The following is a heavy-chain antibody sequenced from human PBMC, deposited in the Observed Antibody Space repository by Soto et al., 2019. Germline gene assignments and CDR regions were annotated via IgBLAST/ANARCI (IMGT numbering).Heavy chain of an antibody. J-gene: IGHJ6*02. CDR1: GFTVSSNY. D-gene: IGHD3-3*01. CDR3: ARDYDFWSGYDYGMDV. Sequence: GGSLRLSCAASGFTVSSNYMSWVRQAPGKGLEWVSVIYSGGSTYYADSVKGRFTISRDNSKNTLYLQMNSLRAEDTAVYYCARDYDFWSGYDYGMDVWGQGTTVTVYS. CDR2: IYSGGST. V-gene: IGHV3-53*01.